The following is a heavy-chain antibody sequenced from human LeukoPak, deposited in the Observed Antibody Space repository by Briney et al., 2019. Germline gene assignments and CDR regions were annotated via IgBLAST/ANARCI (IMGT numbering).Heavy chain of an antibody. D-gene: IGHD4-17*01. CDR3: ARAQRTTWRRFDP. V-gene: IGHV4-59*01. CDR1: GGAISNYY. J-gene: IGHJ5*02. Sequence: PSETLSLTCTVSGGAISNYYWSWIRQPPRKGLEWIGYIYYDGSTKYNPSLTSRVTISLDTSKTQFSLRLISVTAADTAVYFCARAQRTTWRRFDPWGQGTLVTVSS. CDR2: IYYDGST.